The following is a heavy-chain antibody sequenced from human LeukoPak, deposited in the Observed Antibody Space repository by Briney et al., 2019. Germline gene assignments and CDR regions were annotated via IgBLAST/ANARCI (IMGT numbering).Heavy chain of an antibody. Sequence: GGSLRLSCAASGFTFDDYAMHWVRQAPGKGLEWVSGISWNSGSIGYADSVKGRFTISRDNAKNSLYLQMNSLRAEDTALYYCAKVGYCSSTSCYNWYFDLWGRGTLVTVSS. D-gene: IGHD2-2*01. CDR2: ISWNSGSI. CDR1: GFTFDDYA. V-gene: IGHV3-9*01. J-gene: IGHJ2*01. CDR3: AKVGYCSSTSCYNWYFDL.